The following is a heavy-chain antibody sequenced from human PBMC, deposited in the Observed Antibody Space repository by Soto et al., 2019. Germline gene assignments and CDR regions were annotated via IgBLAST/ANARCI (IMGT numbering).Heavy chain of an antibody. Sequence: GGSLRLSCAASGFTFSSYWMSWVRQAPGKGLEWVANIKQDGSEKYYVDSVKGRFTISKDNAKNSLYLQMSSLRAEDTAVYYCVRDRGTMVRGPIRADYYYMDVWGKGTTVTVSS. V-gene: IGHV3-7*01. CDR2: IKQDGSEK. CDR1: GFTFSSYW. D-gene: IGHD3-10*01. CDR3: VRDRGTMVRGPIRADYYYMDV. J-gene: IGHJ6*03.